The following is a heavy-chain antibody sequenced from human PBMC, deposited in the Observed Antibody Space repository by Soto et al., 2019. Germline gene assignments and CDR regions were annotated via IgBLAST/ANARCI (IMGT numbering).Heavy chain of an antibody. CDR1: GDSVSRYHAA. CDR2: TFYKSESQWYT. Sequence: SQTLSLTCDISGDSVSRYHAAWNWIRQSPSRGLEWLGRTFYKSESQWYTEYAVSVESRISISPDTSKNQFSLQLNSVTPEDTAVYYCARGKLSYYGMDVSGQGTTVTVSS. J-gene: IGHJ6*02. D-gene: IGHD1-7*01. CDR3: ARGKLSYYGMDV. V-gene: IGHV6-1*01.